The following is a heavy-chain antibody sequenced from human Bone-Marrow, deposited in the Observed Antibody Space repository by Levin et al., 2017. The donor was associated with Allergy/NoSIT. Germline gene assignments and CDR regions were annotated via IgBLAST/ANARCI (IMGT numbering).Heavy chain of an antibody. V-gene: IGHV3-15*05. D-gene: IGHD5/OR15-5a*01. Sequence: GGSLRLSCRTSGFKFSSAWMTWVRQAPGKGLDWVGRSKSKKDGGTTQYSPPVQCTFTISRDDFTRILYLQLDSLRVDDTSLYYCTPVSLHWGQGTHVTVSS. J-gene: IGHJ4*02. CDR1: GFKFSSAW. CDR2: SKSKKDGGTT. CDR3: TPVSLH.